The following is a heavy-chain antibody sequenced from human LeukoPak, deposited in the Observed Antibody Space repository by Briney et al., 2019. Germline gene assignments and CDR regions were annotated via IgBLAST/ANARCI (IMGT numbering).Heavy chain of an antibody. Sequence: SETLSLTCTVSGGSVSSYYWSWIRQPPGKGLEWIGYFSYSGSTNYNPSLKSRVTISVDTSKNQFPLKLSSVTAADTAVCYCARGPLDSGYTYFDYWGQGTLVSVAS. V-gene: IGHV4-59*02. CDR1: GGSVSSYY. CDR2: FSYSGST. J-gene: IGHJ4*02. D-gene: IGHD5-12*01. CDR3: ARGPLDSGYTYFDY.